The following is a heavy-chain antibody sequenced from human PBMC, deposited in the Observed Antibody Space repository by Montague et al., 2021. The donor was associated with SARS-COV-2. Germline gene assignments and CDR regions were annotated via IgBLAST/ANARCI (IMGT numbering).Heavy chain of an antibody. V-gene: IGHV4-39*07. J-gene: IGHJ4*02. Sequence: SETLSLTCTVSGGSISSGSYYWAWIRQPAGKGLEWIGRIYTSGSTYYNPSLKSRVTISVDTSKNQFSLKLSSVTAADTAVYYCAREGDIASIGLHVFDYWGQGTLVTVSS. D-gene: IGHD2-15*01. CDR1: GGSISSGSYY. CDR2: IYTSGST. CDR3: AREGDIASIGLHVFDY.